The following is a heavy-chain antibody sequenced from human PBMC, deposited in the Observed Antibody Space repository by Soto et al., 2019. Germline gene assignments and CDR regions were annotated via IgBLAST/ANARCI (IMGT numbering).Heavy chain of an antibody. CDR2: IRSKTDGGTA. D-gene: IGHD5-18*01. J-gene: IGHJ4*02. V-gene: IGHV3-15*07. CDR3: SHGYYQYFES. Sequence: PGGSLRLSCAVSGVSLTNVWMNWVRQAPGRGPEWVGRIRSKTDGGTADYAAPVKGRFTISRDDSENTLYLQMNSLKTEDTAVYYCSHGYYQYFESWGQGTLVTVCS. CDR1: GVSLTNVW.